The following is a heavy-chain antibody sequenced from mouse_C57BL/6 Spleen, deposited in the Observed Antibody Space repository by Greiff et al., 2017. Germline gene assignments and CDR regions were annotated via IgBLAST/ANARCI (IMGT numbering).Heavy chain of an antibody. CDR1: GYTFTNYW. CDR3: ARGGIYYGNYGHWYFDV. V-gene: IGHV1-63*01. D-gene: IGHD2-1*01. J-gene: IGHJ1*03. Sequence: QVHVKQSGAELVRPGTSVKMSCKASGYTFTNYWIGWAKQRPGHGLEWIGDIYPGGGYTNYNEKFKGKATLTADKSSSTAYMQFSSLTSEDSAIYYCARGGIYYGNYGHWYFDVWGTGTTVTVSS. CDR2: IYPGGGYT.